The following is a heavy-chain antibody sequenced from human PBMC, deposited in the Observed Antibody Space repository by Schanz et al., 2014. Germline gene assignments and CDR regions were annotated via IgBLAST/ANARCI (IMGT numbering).Heavy chain of an antibody. CDR3: ATASSPVREAGAGSSFHL. V-gene: IGHV3-15*01. J-gene: IGHJ5*02. Sequence: EVQLVQSGGGLVQPGGSLRLSCAASGFTFSTHAMSWVRQAPGKGLEWLGRIKSKTDGETTDYAAPVKGRFSISRDDSQSTLYLQMNSLKIEDTAVYYCATASSPVREAGAGSSFHLWGQGTLVTVSP. CDR1: GFTFSTHA. CDR2: IKSKTDGETT. D-gene: IGHD6-13*01.